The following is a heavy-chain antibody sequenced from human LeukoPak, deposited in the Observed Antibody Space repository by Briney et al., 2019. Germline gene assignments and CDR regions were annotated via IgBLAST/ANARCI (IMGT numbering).Heavy chain of an antibody. CDR1: GYTLTELS. J-gene: IGHJ6*02. D-gene: IGHD2-2*02. CDR2: FDPEDGET. CDR3: AREVGIVVVPAAIRPYYYYGMDV. V-gene: IGHV1-24*01. Sequence: ASVKVSCKVSGYTLTELSMHWVRQAPGKGLEWMGGFDPEDGETIYAQKFQGRVTMTRDTSTSTVYMELSSLRSEDTAVYYCAREVGIVVVPAAIRPYYYYGMDVWGQGTTVTVSS.